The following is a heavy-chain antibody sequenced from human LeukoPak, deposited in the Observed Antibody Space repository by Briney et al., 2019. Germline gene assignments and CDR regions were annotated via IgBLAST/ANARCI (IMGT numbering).Heavy chain of an antibody. V-gene: IGHV1-69*04. CDR3: ARARGDTAMDYYFDY. CDR1: GGTFNSYA. D-gene: IGHD5-18*01. J-gene: IGHJ4*02. Sequence: SVKVSCKASGGTFNSYAFSWVRQAPGRGLEWLGRIIPVFGVAKYAQKFQGRVTITADISTTTAFMELSSLRSEDTAVYYCARARGDTAMDYYFDYWGQGTLVTVSS. CDR2: IIPVFGVA.